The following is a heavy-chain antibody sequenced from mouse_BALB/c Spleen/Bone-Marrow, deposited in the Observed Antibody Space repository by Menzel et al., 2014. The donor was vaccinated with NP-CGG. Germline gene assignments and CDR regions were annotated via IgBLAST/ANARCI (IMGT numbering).Heavy chain of an antibody. Sequence: EVMLVESGAELVKPGASVKLSCTASGFNIKDTYMHWVKQRPEQGLEWIGRIDPANGNTKYDPKFQGKATITADTSSNTAYLQLSSLTSEDTAVYYCARYYYGSSYFDYWGQGTTLAVSP. J-gene: IGHJ2*01. D-gene: IGHD1-1*01. CDR3: ARYYYGSSYFDY. CDR1: GFNIKDTY. CDR2: IDPANGNT. V-gene: IGHV14-3*02.